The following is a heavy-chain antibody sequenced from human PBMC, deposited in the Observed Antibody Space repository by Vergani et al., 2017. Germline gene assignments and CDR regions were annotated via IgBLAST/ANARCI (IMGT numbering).Heavy chain of an antibody. CDR2: IYYSGST. D-gene: IGHD6-13*01. Sequence: QVQLQESGPGLVKPSETLSLTCTVSGGSISSYYWSWIRQPPGKGLEWIGYIYYSGSTNYNPSLKSRVTISVDTSKNQFSLKLSSVTAADTAVYYCARDRGVPSFSSSWFFSRGMDVWGQGTTVTVSS. V-gene: IGHV4-59*01. CDR3: ARDRGVPSFSSSWFFSRGMDV. CDR1: GGSISSYY. J-gene: IGHJ6*02.